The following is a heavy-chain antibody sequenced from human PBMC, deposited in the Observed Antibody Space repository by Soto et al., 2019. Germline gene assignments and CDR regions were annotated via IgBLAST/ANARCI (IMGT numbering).Heavy chain of an antibody. V-gene: IGHV1-18*01. Sequence: ASVKVSCKASGYTFSNFGISWVRQAPGEGLEWMGWISPNSEKTKIAQRFQGRVTMTTDISTSTSYLELRGLTSDDTAVYYCARENAFRDYWGQGTLVTVSS. J-gene: IGHJ4*02. D-gene: IGHD2-2*01. CDR3: ARENAFRDY. CDR1: GYTFSNFG. CDR2: ISPNSEKT.